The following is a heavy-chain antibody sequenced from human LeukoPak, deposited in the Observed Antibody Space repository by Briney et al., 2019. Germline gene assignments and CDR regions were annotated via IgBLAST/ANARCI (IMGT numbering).Heavy chain of an antibody. D-gene: IGHD5-18*01. V-gene: IGHV3-30-3*01. CDR3: AKDLLRYSYGIPFDY. CDR1: GFTFSSYA. Sequence: GGSLRLSCAASGFTFSSYAMHWVRQAPGKGLEWVAVISYDGSNKYYADSVKGRFTISRDNSKNTLYLQMNSLRAEDTAVYYCAKDLLRYSYGIPFDYWGQGTLVTVSS. J-gene: IGHJ4*02. CDR2: ISYDGSNK.